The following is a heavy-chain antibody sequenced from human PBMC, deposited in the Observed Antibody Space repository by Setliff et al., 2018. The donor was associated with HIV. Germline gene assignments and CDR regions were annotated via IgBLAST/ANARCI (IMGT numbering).Heavy chain of an antibody. V-gene: IGHV4-39*07. J-gene: IGHJ4*02. CDR3: ARAPITIFGVIIIQVYFDY. CDR2: FYHSGST. Sequence: PSETLSLTCTVSGGSISSGGYYWSWIRQHPEKGLEWIGSFYHSGSTYYNPSLKSRVTISVDTSKNQFSLKLSSVTAADTAVYYCARAPITIFGVIIIQVYFDYWGQGTLVTVSS. CDR1: GGSISSGGYY. D-gene: IGHD3-3*01.